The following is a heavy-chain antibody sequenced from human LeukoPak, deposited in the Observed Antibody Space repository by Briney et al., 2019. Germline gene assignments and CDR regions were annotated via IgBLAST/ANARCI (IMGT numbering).Heavy chain of an antibody. CDR3: AKGRAAPYYYYGMDV. V-gene: IGHV3-23*01. CDR1: GFTFNSYA. D-gene: IGHD6-6*01. CDR2: ISGSGGST. Sequence: GGSLRLSCAASGFTFNSYAMSWVRQAPGKGLEWVSAISGSGGSTYYADSVKGRFTISRDNSKNTLYLQMNSLRAEDTAVYYCAKGRAAPYYYYGMDVWGQGTTVTVSS. J-gene: IGHJ6*02.